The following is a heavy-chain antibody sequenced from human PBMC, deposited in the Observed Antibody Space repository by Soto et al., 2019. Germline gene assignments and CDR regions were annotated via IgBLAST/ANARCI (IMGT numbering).Heavy chain of an antibody. CDR2: IWHDGNNK. CDR1: GFTFSNYG. Sequence: VGSLRPSCAASGFTFSNYGMHWVRQAPGKGLEWVAIIWHDGNNKYYADSVRGRFIISRDNSKNRLYLQMNSLRAEDTAVYYCASDLVGASDSYGLDVWGQGTPVTVSS. CDR3: ASDLVGASDSYGLDV. V-gene: IGHV3-33*01. D-gene: IGHD1-26*01. J-gene: IGHJ6*02.